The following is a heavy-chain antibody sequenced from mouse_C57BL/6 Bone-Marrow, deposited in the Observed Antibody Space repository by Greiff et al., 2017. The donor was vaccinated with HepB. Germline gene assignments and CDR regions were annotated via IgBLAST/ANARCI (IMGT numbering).Heavy chain of an antibody. CDR2: ISNLAYSI. V-gene: IGHV5-15*01. Sequence: EVQVVESGGGLVQPGGSLKLSCAASGFTFSDYGMAWVRQAPRKGPEWVAFISNLAYSIYYADTVTGRFTISRENAKNTLYLEMSSLRSEDTAMYYCARQRSNHWYFDVWGTGTTVTVSS. J-gene: IGHJ1*03. D-gene: IGHD2-5*01. CDR3: ARQRSNHWYFDV. CDR1: GFTFSDYG.